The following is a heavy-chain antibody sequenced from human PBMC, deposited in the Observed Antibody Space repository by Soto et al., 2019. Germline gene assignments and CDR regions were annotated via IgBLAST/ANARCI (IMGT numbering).Heavy chain of an antibody. CDR2: INSDGTKT. Sequence: EVQLVESGGILVQPGGALRLSCAGSGFTFKTYWMHWVRQSPGKGLVWVSRINSDGTKTNYADSVKGRFTISRDNAKNTVYRQMSSRRAEDTAVYYGGTVATNSYNWLGPCGQGNLVTVSS. D-gene: IGHD5-12*01. J-gene: IGHJ5*02. CDR3: GTVATNSYNWLGP. V-gene: IGHV3-74*01. CDR1: GFTFKTYW.